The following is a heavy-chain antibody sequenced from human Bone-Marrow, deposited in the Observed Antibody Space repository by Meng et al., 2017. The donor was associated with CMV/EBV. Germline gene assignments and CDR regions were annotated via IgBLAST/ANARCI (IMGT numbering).Heavy chain of an antibody. CDR2: MNPNSGNT. CDR1: GYTFTSHD. V-gene: IGHV1-8*01. CDR3: ARCPVDGATGYYYYYGRDV. J-gene: IGHJ6*02. Sequence: ASVKVSFKASGYTFTSHDINWVRQATGQGIEWMGWMNPNSGNTGYAQKFQGRVTMTRNTSISTAYMELSSLRSEDTAVYYCARCPVDGATGYYYYYGRDVWGQGTTVTVSS. D-gene: IGHD4-23*01.